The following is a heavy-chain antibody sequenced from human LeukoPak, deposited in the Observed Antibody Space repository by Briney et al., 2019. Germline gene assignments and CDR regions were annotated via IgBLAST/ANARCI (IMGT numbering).Heavy chain of an antibody. CDR3: ARGRGNSSSWYWDS. V-gene: IGHV3-7*01. CDR2: INQDGSEK. J-gene: IGHJ4*02. D-gene: IGHD6-13*01. CDR1: GFSFSSYW. Sequence: GGSLRLSCAASGFSFSSYWMSWVRQPPGKWLDWVANINQDGSEKYYVDSAKGRFTISRDKGKKSLYLQMNSLRIEDTAVYYCARGRGNSSSWYWDSWGQGTPVTVSS.